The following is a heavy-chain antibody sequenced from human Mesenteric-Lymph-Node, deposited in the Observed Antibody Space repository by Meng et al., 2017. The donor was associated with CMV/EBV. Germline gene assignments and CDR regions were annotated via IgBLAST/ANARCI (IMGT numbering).Heavy chain of an antibody. CDR2: TRFDGSNK. V-gene: IGHV3-30*02. CDR1: GFTFSSYA. J-gene: IGHJ4*02. D-gene: IGHD3-3*01. Sequence: GESLKISCAASGFTFSSYAMHWVRQAPGKGLEWVAFTRFDGSNKYYADSVKGRFTISRDNSKNTLYLQMNSLRAEDTAVYYCARIFGVVTPYYFDYWGQGTLVTVSS. CDR3: ARIFGVVTPYYFDY.